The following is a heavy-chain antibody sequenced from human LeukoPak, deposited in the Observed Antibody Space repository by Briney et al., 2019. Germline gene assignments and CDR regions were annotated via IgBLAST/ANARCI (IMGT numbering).Heavy chain of an antibody. CDR1: GVIASNKY. J-gene: IGHJ4*02. Sequence: GGSLRLSCAASGVIASNKYMSWVRQAPGKGLEWVSTIRSDGTTDYADSVKGRFTISRDDSKNTLYLQMNSLRVEDTAVYSCARRRGGYGEGELDYWGQGTLVTVSS. D-gene: IGHD4-17*01. CDR3: ARRRGGYGEGELDY. V-gene: IGHV3-66*04. CDR2: IRSDGTT.